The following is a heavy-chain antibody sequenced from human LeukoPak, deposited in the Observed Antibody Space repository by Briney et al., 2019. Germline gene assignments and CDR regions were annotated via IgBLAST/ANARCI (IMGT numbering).Heavy chain of an antibody. J-gene: IGHJ4*02. CDR1: AFTFSDYD. D-gene: IGHD3-16*01. CDR2: ISSSGTYT. Sequence: GGSLRLSCAASAFTFSDYDMSWIRQAPGKGLEWVSYISSSGTYTNNADSVKGRFTISRDNAKNSLYLQMNSLRAEDTAVYYCARDREGGYFDYWGQGSLVTASS. CDR3: ARDREGGYFDY. V-gene: IGHV3-11*05.